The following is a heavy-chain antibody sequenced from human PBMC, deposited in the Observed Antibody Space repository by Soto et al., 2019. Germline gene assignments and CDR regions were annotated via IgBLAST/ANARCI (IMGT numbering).Heavy chain of an antibody. CDR1: GYTPTNYD. J-gene: IGHJ4*02. D-gene: IGHD1-26*01. CDR2: ISAYNGNT. CDR3: ARGLYRRGTYYDLDN. V-gene: IGHV1-18*01. Sequence: QVPLVQSGPEVKKPGASVKVSCKTSGYTPTNYDIGWVRQAPGQGLEYMGWISAYNGNTNYARKLQDRVTLTTDTSTRTAYMELRSLQSDDTAIYYCARGLYRRGTYYDLDNWGQGTLVTVSS.